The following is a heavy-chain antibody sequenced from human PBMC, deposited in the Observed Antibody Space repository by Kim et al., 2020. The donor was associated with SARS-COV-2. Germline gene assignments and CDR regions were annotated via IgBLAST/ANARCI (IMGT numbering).Heavy chain of an antibody. CDR3: ARVSIFQYGMDV. CDR2: INPNSGGT. D-gene: IGHD2-21*01. J-gene: IGHJ6*02. Sequence: ASVKFSCKASGYTFTGYYMHWVRQAPGQGLEWMGWINPNSGGTNYAQKFQGRVTMTRDTSISTAYMELSRLRSDDTAVYYCARVSIFQYGMDVWGQGTTVTVSS. V-gene: IGHV1-2*02. CDR1: GYTFTGYY.